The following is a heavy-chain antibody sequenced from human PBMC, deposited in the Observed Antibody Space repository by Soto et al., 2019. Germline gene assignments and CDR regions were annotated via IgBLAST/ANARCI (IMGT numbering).Heavy chain of an antibody. V-gene: IGHV4-34*01. Sequence: SETLSLTCAVYGGSFSGYYWSWIRQPPGKGLEWIGEINHSGSTNYNPSLKSRVTISVDTSKNQFFLKLSSVTAADTAVYFCARAYYNSGWYWAFHIWGQGTMVTVSS. CDR2: INHSGST. J-gene: IGHJ3*02. CDR1: GGSFSGYY. CDR3: ARAYYNSGWYWAFHI. D-gene: IGHD6-19*01.